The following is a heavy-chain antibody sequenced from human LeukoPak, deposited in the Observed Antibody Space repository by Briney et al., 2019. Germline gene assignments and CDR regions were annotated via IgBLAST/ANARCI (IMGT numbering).Heavy chain of an antibody. D-gene: IGHD3-22*01. CDR2: IWYDGSNK. V-gene: IGHV3-33*01. CDR1: GFTFSSYG. Sequence: GGSLRLSCAASGFTFSSYGMHWVRQAPGKGLEWVAVIWYDGSNKYYADSVKGRFTISRDNSKNTLYLQMNSLRAEDTAVYYCARDPSSGYQVPDYWGQGTLVTVSS. J-gene: IGHJ4*02. CDR3: ARDPSSGYQVPDY.